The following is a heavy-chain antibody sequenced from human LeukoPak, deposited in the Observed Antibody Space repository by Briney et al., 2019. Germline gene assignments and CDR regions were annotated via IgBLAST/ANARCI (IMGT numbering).Heavy chain of an antibody. CDR3: AKTTSYYGDYVRYYYGMDV. Sequence: GGSLRLSCAASGFTFSSYAMSWVRQAPGKGLEWVSAISGSGGSTYYADSVKGRFTISRDNSKNTLYLQMNSLRAEDTAVYYCAKTTSYYGDYVRYYYGMDVWGQGTLVTVSS. D-gene: IGHD4-17*01. V-gene: IGHV3-23*01. CDR1: GFTFSSYA. J-gene: IGHJ6*02. CDR2: ISGSGGST.